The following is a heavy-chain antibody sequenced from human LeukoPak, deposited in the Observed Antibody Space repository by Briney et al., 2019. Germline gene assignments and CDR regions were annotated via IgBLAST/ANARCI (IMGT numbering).Heavy chain of an antibody. CDR1: GFTFSSYA. V-gene: IGHV3-30-3*01. CDR2: ISYDGSNK. Sequence: GGSLRLSCAASGFTFSSYAMHWVRQAPGKGLEWVAVISYDGSNKYYADSVKGRFTISRDNSKNTLYLQMNSLRAEDTAVYYCARIPLGYCSGGSCHNFDYWGQGTLVTVSS. J-gene: IGHJ4*02. CDR3: ARIPLGYCSGGSCHNFDY. D-gene: IGHD2-15*01.